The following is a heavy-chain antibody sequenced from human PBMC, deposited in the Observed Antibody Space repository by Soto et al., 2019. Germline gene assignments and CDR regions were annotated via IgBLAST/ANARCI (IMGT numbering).Heavy chain of an antibody. CDR2: ISGAGGVT. V-gene: IGHV3-23*01. CDR3: ARGGCARSSCSCDW. CDR1: GFTFSVYA. Sequence: EVQLLESGGGLVQPGGSLRLSCTASGFTFSVYAMSWVRQVPGKGLEWVSTISGAGGVTEYADSVQGRFTISRDNSKKTVYLDMNSLRVEDTAIYYCARGGCARSSCSCDWWGQGTLVTVS. J-gene: IGHJ4*02. D-gene: IGHD6-13*01.